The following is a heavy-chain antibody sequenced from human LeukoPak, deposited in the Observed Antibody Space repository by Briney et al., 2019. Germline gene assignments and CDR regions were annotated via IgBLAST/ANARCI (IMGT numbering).Heavy chain of an antibody. CDR1: GGSISTYY. CDR2: IYYSGST. D-gene: IGHD1-26*01. V-gene: IGHV4-59*01. Sequence: SETLSLTCTVSGGSISTYYWNWIRQPPGKGLEWIGYIYYSGSTNYNPSLKSRVTISVDTSKNQFSLKLSSVTAADTAVYYCARGGWELLAWGQGTLVTVSS. J-gene: IGHJ4*02. CDR3: ARGGWELLA.